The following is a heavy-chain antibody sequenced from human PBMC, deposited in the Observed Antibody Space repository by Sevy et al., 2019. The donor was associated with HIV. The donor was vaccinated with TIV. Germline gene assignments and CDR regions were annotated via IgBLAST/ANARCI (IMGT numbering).Heavy chain of an antibody. Sequence: ASVKVSCKASGGTFSSYAISWVRQAPGQGLEWMGGIIPIFGTANYAQKFQGRVTITADESTSTAYMELSSLRSEDTAVYYCARGPAIFGVVITHYYYGMDVWGQGTTVTVSS. J-gene: IGHJ6*02. CDR2: IIPIFGTA. CDR1: GGTFSSYA. V-gene: IGHV1-69*13. D-gene: IGHD3-3*01. CDR3: ARGPAIFGVVITHYYYGMDV.